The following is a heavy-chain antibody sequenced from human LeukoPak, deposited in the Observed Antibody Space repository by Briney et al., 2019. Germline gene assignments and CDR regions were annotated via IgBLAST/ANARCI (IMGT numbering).Heavy chain of an antibody. CDR2: ISSSSSYI. J-gene: IGHJ4*02. CDR1: GFTFSNYS. D-gene: IGHD2-15*01. CDR3: ARAGGGYCSGGSCYDY. V-gene: IGHV3-21*01. Sequence: GGSLRLSCTASGFTFSNYSMNWVRQAPGKGLEWVSSISSSSSYIYYADSVKGRFTISRDNAKNSLYLQMNSLRAEDTAVYYCARAGGGYCSGGSCYDYWGQGTLVTVSS.